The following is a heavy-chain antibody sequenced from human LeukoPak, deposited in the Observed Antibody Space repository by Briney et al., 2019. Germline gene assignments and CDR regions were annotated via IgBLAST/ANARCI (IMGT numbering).Heavy chain of an antibody. CDR1: GFTFNNIG. Sequence: PGGSLRLSCAASGFTFNNIGMHWVRQAPGKGLEFVSFIDFEGVDKYYADSVKGRFTVSKDYSKATLYLQMNSLRPEDTAIYYWAKDLHGGYSSDYWGQGTLVTVSS. J-gene: IGHJ4*02. CDR3: AKDLHGGYSSDY. V-gene: IGHV3-30*02. D-gene: IGHD4-23*01. CDR2: IDFEGVDK.